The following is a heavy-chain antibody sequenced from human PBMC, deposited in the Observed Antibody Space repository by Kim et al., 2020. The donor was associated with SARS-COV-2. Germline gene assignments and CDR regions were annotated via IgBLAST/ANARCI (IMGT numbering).Heavy chain of an antibody. D-gene: IGHD6-6*01. J-gene: IGHJ4*02. CDR3: AKDRSVRIAAVAGFDY. CDR2: ISYDGSNK. Sequence: GGSLRLSCAASGFTFSSYGMHWVRQAPGKGLEWVAVISYDGSNKYYADSVKGRFTISRDNSKNTLYLQMNSLRAEDTAVYYCAKDRSVRIAAVAGFDYWGQGTLVTVSS. V-gene: IGHV3-30*18. CDR1: GFTFSSYG.